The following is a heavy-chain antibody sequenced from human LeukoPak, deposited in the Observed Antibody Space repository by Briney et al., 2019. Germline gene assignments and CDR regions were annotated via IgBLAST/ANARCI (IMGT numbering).Heavy chain of an antibody. CDR2: IYTSGST. Sequence: SETLSLTCTVSGGSMSSGSHYWSWIRQPAGKGLEWIGRIYTSGSTNYDPSLKSRVTISVDTSKNQFSLKLSSVTAADTAVYYCARDLCTNGVCYDAFDIWGQGTMVNVSS. D-gene: IGHD2-8*01. CDR1: GGSMSSGSHY. V-gene: IGHV4-61*02. CDR3: ARDLCTNGVCYDAFDI. J-gene: IGHJ3*02.